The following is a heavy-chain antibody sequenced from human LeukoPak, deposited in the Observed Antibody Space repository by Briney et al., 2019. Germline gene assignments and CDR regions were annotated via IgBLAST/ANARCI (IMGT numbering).Heavy chain of an antibody. CDR3: AIDVGSPYCSGGSCPLWY. J-gene: IGHJ4*02. CDR1: GGSISTYY. CDR2: MYHGGST. V-gene: IGHV4-59*01. D-gene: IGHD2-15*01. Sequence: SETLSLTCTVSGGSISTYYWTWIRQPPGKGLEWIGYMYHGGSTNYNPSLKSRVTISGDTSKIQFSLKLSSVTAADTAVYYCAIDVGSPYCSGGSCPLWYCGQGILVTVSS.